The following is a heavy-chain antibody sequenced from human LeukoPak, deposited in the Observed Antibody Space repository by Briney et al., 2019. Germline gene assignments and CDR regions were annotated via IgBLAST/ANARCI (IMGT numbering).Heavy chain of an antibody. CDR1: GFTFSNVR. CDR3: ATDYSERGVKFYFDY. V-gene: IGHV3-15*01. J-gene: IGHJ4*02. D-gene: IGHD1-26*01. Sequence: PGGSLRLSCVASGFTFSNVRMTWVRQAPGKGLEWVGHIKSNADGGTTDYAAPLKGRFTISRDDSRKTLYLQMDSLETEDTAVYYCATDYSERGVKFYFDYWGQGTLVTVSS. CDR2: IKSNADGGTT.